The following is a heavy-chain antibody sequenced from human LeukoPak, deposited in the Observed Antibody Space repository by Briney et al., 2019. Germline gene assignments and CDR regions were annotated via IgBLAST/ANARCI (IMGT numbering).Heavy chain of an antibody. CDR3: AKMGKSVVPAADPFDV. D-gene: IGHD2-2*01. CDR1: GFIFSSYD. V-gene: IGHV3-23*01. CDR2: ITSSGGST. Sequence: GGSLRLSCEGSGFIFSSYDMSWVRQAPGKGLEWVAGITSSGGSTYYANSVKGRVTVSRGNSRNTLYLQLKSLRVDDTAVYFCAKMGKSVVPAADPFDVWGQGTMVTVSS. J-gene: IGHJ3*01.